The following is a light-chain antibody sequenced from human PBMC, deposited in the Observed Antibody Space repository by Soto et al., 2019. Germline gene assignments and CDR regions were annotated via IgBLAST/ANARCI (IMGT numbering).Light chain of an antibody. CDR2: AAS. J-gene: IGKJ4*01. V-gene: IGKV3-15*01. Sequence: EIVMTQSPGTLSVSPGERATLSCRASQTIDTNLAWYQQKPGQAPRLLIFAASTRATGIPARFSGSGSGTEFSLTITSLQSEDFAVYYCQQRSNWPLTFGGGTKVEIK. CDR1: QTIDTN. CDR3: QQRSNWPLT.